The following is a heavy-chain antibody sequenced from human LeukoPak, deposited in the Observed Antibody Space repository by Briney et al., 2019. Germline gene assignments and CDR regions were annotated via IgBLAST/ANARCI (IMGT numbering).Heavy chain of an antibody. D-gene: IGHD3-10*01. Sequence: PGGSLRLSCEASGCTFSSYAMSWVRQAPGKGVEGVSAISGSGGSTYYADSVKGRFTISRDNSKNTLYLQMNSLRADDTAVYYCAKRRRLEGEGVDYWGQGTLVTVSS. V-gene: IGHV3-23*01. CDR3: AKRRRLEGEGVDY. CDR2: ISGSGGST. J-gene: IGHJ4*02. CDR1: GCTFSSYA.